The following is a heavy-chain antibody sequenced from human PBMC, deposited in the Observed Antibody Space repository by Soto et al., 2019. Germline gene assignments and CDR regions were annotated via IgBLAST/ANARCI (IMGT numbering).Heavy chain of an antibody. Sequence: QVQLQESGPGLVKPSETLSLTCTVSGASISSYYWSWIRQPPGKGLEWIGYIFYIGKINYNPSLKSRVTISVDMSKNQLSLNLSSLTAADTAVYYCARGGHPHYAIFTGSPYSYFNLWGRGTLVTVYS. CDR3: ARGGHPHYAIFTGSPYSYFNL. CDR1: GASISSYY. D-gene: IGHD3-9*01. V-gene: IGHV4-59*01. CDR2: IFYIGKI. J-gene: IGHJ2*01.